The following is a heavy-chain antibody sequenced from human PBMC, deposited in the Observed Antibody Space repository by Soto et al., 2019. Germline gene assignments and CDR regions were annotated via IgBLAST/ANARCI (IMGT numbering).Heavy chain of an antibody. CDR1: GYIFSNYG. J-gene: IGHJ1*01. V-gene: IGHV1-18*01. CDR3: ARERDGSSWSSAESLQY. CDR2: ISTYNANT. Sequence: ASVKVSCKASGYIFSNYGISWVRQAPGQGLEWMGWISTYNANTYYAQKFQGRVTMTTDTSTSTAYMELSSLRSDDTAVFYCARERDGSSWSSAESLQYWGQGNLVTVSS. D-gene: IGHD6-13*01.